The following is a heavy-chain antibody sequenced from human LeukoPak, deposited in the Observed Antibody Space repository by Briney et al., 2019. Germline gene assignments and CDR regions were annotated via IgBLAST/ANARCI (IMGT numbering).Heavy chain of an antibody. Sequence: SETLSLTCTVSGASIGTSNNYWGWIRQPPGKGLEWIGGIHYSGSTYYDPSLKSRVTISMDTSRNQFSLRLNSVTAADTAVYYCARHGQRLVRLDYWGQGTLVTVSS. CDR1: GASIGTSNNY. D-gene: IGHD6-19*01. CDR3: ARHGQRLVRLDY. J-gene: IGHJ4*02. V-gene: IGHV4-39*01. CDR2: IHYSGST.